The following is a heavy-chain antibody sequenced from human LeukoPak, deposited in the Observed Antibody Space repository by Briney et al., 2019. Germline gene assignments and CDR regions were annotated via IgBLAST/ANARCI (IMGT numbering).Heavy chain of an antibody. V-gene: IGHV3-53*01. D-gene: IGHD3-22*01. Sequence: GGSLRLSCAASGFTVSSNYMAWVRQAPGKGLEWVSVIHTGGSTYYADSVKGRFTISRDNSKNTLHLQMNSLRAEDTAVYYCARDTRLYYYDSSDFDYWGQGTLVTVSS. CDR1: GFTVSSNY. J-gene: IGHJ4*02. CDR3: ARDTRLYYYDSSDFDY. CDR2: IHTGGST.